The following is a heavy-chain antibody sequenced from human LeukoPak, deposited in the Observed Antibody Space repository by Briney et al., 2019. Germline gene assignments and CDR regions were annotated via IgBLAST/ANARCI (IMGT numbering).Heavy chain of an antibody. CDR1: GGSFRGYY. V-gene: IGHV4-34*01. CDR3: ARLQYSSSWEGFDY. D-gene: IGHD6-13*01. J-gene: IGHJ4*02. Sequence: PSETLSLTCAVYGGSFRGYYWSWIRQPPGKGLEWIGEINHSGSTNYNPSLKSRVTISVDTSKNQFSLKLSSVTAADTAVYYCARLQYSSSWEGFDYWGQGTLVTVSS. CDR2: INHSGST.